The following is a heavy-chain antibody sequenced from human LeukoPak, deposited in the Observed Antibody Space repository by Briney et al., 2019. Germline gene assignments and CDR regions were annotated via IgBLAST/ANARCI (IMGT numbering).Heavy chain of an antibody. V-gene: IGHV3-53*01. D-gene: IGHD4-17*01. CDR3: ARVSYGDYVASYGMDV. Sequence: GGSLRLSCTASGFTFGDYAMSWVRQAPGEGLEWVSVIYSGGSTYYADSVKGRFTISRDNSKNTLYLQMNSLRAEDTAVYYCARVSYGDYVASYGMDVWGQGTTVTVSS. CDR1: GFTFGDYA. J-gene: IGHJ6*02. CDR2: IYSGGST.